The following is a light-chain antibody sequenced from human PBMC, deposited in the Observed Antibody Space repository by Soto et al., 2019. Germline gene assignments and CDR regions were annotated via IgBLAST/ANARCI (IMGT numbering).Light chain of an antibody. J-gene: IGLJ1*01. V-gene: IGLV2-14*01. CDR2: DVS. Sequence: QSVLTQPASVSGSPGQSMTISCTGTSNDVGGYNYVSWYQQYQGKAPKLMIYDVSNRPSGVSNRFSGSKSGNTASLTISGLQAEDEADYYCSAYTSSSYTSSSTIYVFVTGAKLTVL. CDR3: SAYTSSSYTSSSTIYV. CDR1: SNDVGGYNY.